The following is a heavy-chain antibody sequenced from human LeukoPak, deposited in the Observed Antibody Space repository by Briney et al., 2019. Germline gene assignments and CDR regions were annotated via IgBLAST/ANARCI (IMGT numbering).Heavy chain of an antibody. CDR1: GYTFTDFY. D-gene: IGHD1-26*01. CDR2: INPNTGGT. Sequence: ASVKVSCKASGYTFTDFYIHWVRQAPGQGLEWMGWINPNTGGTNYAQKFQGRVTMTRDTSISTAYMELSRLSDDTAVYYCARTTSSRGGIVAWGQGTLVTVSS. V-gene: IGHV1-2*02. J-gene: IGHJ4*02. CDR3: ARTTSSRGGIVA.